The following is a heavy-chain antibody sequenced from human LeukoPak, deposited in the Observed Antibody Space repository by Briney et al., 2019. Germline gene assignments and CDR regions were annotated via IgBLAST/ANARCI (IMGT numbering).Heavy chain of an antibody. CDR1: GFTFSSYA. CDR2: ISGSGGST. D-gene: IGHD2-15*01. V-gene: IGHV3-23*01. J-gene: IGHJ4*02. CDR3: ARATKVSGGSCLPDY. Sequence: GGSLRLSRAASGFTFSSYAMSWVRQAPGKGLEWVSAISGSGGSTYYADSVKGRFTISRDNSKNTLYLQMNSLRAEDTAVYYCARATKVSGGSCLPDYWGQGTLVTVSS.